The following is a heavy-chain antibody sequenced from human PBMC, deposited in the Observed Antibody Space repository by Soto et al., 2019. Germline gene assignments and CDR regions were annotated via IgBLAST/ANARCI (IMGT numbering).Heavy chain of an antibody. D-gene: IGHD3-16*01. J-gene: IGHJ4*02. Sequence: EVQLVESGGGLVKPGGSLRLSCAASGFTFSNAWMSWVRQAQGKGLEWVSSISSSGSYIYYAASVKGRFTISRDNAKNSLFLQMNSLRAEDTAVYYCARGGGPVDYWGQGTLVTVSS. CDR1: GFTFSNAW. V-gene: IGHV3-21*01. CDR2: ISSSGSYI. CDR3: ARGGGPVDY.